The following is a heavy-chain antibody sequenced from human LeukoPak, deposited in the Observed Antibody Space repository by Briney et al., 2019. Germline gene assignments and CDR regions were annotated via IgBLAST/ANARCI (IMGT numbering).Heavy chain of an antibody. CDR3: ARALSYYCGSGSYPSGCDY. CDR2: ISSSSSTI. D-gene: IGHD3-10*01. V-gene: IGHV3-48*01. CDR1: GFTFSSYS. Sequence: GGSLRLSCAASGFTFSSYSMNWVRQAPGKGLEWVSYISSSSSTIYYADSVKGRFTISRDNAKNSLYLQMNSLRAEDTAVYYCARALSYYCGSGSYPSGCDYWGQGTLVTVSS. J-gene: IGHJ4*02.